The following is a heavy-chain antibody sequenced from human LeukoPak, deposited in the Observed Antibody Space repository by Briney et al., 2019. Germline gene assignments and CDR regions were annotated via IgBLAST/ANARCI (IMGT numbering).Heavy chain of an antibody. D-gene: IGHD2-15*01. J-gene: IGHJ4*02. V-gene: IGHV3-30*02. CDR3: AKDPSSGGSVYYFDY. CDR1: GFTFSSYG. Sequence: GGSLRLSCAASGFTFSSYGMHWVRQAPGKGLEWVAVIWYDGSNKYYADSVKGRFTISRDNSKNTLYLQMNSLRAEDTALYYCAKDPSSGGSVYYFDYWGQGTLVTVSS. CDR2: IWYDGSNK.